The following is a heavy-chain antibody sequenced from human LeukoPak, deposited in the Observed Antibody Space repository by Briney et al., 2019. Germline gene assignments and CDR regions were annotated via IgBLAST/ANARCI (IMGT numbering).Heavy chain of an antibody. Sequence: GGSLRLSCAASGFTFSSYSMNWVRQPPGKGLEWVSSISSSSSSIYSADSVKGRFTISRDKAKNSLYLQMNSLRAEDTAVYYCARGGRRGRWLQEDYWGQGTRVTVSS. J-gene: IGHJ4*02. CDR3: ARGGRRGRWLQEDY. CDR1: GFTFSSYS. D-gene: IGHD5-24*01. V-gene: IGHV3-21*01. CDR2: ISSSSSSI.